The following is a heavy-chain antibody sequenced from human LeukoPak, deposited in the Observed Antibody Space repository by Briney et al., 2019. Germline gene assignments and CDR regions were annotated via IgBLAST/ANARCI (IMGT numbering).Heavy chain of an antibody. CDR2: INTNTGNP. V-gene: IGHV7-4-1*02. D-gene: IGHD1-1*01. Sequence: ASVKVSCKASGYTFTGYYMHWVRQAPGQGLEWMGWINTNTGNPTYAQGFTGRFVFSLDTSVSTAYLQISSLKAEDTAVYYCARDLVQLDYWGQGTLVTVSS. CDR1: GYTFTGYY. J-gene: IGHJ4*02. CDR3: ARDLVQLDY.